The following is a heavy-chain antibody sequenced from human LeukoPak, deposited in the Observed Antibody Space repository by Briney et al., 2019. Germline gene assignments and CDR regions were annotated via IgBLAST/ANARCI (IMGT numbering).Heavy chain of an antibody. J-gene: IGHJ4*02. CDR3: ASTSIIRGYDHDQYY. CDR1: GFTVSSNY. D-gene: IGHD5-12*01. Sequence: GGSLRLSCAASGFTVSSNYMSWVRQAPGKGLEWVSVIHSDGITYYADSVKGRFTIARDNSINTLYLQMSNLRAEDTALYYCASTSIIRGYDHDQYYWGQGTLVTVSS. V-gene: IGHV3-53*01. CDR2: IHSDGIT.